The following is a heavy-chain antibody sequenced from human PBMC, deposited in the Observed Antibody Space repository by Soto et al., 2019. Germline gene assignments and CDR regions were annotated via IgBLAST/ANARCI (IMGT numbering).Heavy chain of an antibody. J-gene: IGHJ4*02. CDR2: ISFDGSNT. Sequence: GGSLRLSCAASGFTLSNYAMHWVRQAPGKGLEWVTFISFDGSNTFYVDSVKGRFTISRDNSKNTLYLQMNSLRPEDTAVYYCVRSRGYLYDDWGQGTLVTVSS. CDR1: GFTLSNYA. V-gene: IGHV3-30*04. D-gene: IGHD3-22*01. CDR3: VRSRGYLYDD.